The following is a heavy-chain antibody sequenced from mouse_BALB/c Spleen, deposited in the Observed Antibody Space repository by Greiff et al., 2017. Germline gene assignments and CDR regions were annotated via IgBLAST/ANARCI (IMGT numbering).Heavy chain of an antibody. V-gene: IGHV1S53*02. CDR2: ISPGNGDI. CDR3: NAWGNYEAWFAY. J-gene: IGHJ3*01. CDR1: GYTFTDHA. Sequence: VKLLESDAELVKPGASVKISCKASGYTFTDHAIHWVKQKPEQGLEWIGYISPGNGDIKYNEKFKGKATLTADKSSNTAYLQLSSLTSEDTAVYYCNAWGNYEAWFAYWGQGTLVTVSA. D-gene: IGHD2-1*01.